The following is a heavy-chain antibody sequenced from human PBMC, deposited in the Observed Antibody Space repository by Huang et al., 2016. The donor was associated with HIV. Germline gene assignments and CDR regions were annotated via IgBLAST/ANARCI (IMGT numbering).Heavy chain of an antibody. CDR1: GYTFTSFY. J-gene: IGHJ4*02. CDR3: AKDGGFYYDSSGTAVVFDY. V-gene: IGHV1-46*01. D-gene: IGHD3-22*01. Sequence: QVQLVQSGAEVRKPGASVTVSCKASGYTFTSFYMHWVRQAPGQGLEWRGVINPSAGSATYALKFQDRVTMTRNTSTGTVYMQLSSLRSEDTALYYCAKDGGFYYDSSGTAVVFDYWGQGSLVTVSS. CDR2: INPSAGSA.